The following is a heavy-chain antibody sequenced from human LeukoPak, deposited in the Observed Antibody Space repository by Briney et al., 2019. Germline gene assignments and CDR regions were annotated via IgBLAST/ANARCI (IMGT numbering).Heavy chain of an antibody. CDR3: ASTIRGYSGYAQGDY. CDR1: GGTFSSYA. V-gene: IGHV1-69*13. D-gene: IGHD5-12*01. J-gene: IGHJ4*02. CDR2: IIPIFGTA. Sequence: SVKVSCKASGGTFSSYAISWVRQAPGQGLEWMGGIIPIFGTANYAQKFQGRVTITADESTSTAYMELSSLRSEDTAVYHCASTIRGYSGYAQGDYWGQGTLVTVSS.